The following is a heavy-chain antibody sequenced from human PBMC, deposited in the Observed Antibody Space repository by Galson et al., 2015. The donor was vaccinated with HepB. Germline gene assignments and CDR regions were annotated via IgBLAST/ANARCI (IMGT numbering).Heavy chain of an antibody. CDR1: GGTFSSYT. CDR2: IIPILGIA. J-gene: IGHJ4*02. CDR3: ARGGYYGSGSYTQADY. Sequence: SVKVSCKASGGTFSSYTISWVRQAPGQGLEWMGRIIPILGIANYAQKFQGRVTITADKSTSTAYMELSSLRSEDTAVYYCARGGYYGSGSYTQADYWGQGTLVTVSS. D-gene: IGHD3-10*01. V-gene: IGHV1-69*02.